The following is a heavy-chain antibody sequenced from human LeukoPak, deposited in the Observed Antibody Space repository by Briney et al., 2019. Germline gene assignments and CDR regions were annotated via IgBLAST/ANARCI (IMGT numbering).Heavy chain of an antibody. D-gene: IGHD3-16*01. CDR3: TSRSHMFGGAFDI. CDR2: IKSKTDGGTT. CDR1: GFTFSNAW. V-gene: IGHV3-15*01. Sequence: GGSLRLSCAASGFTFSNAWMSWVRRAPGRGLEWVGRIKSKTDGGTTDYAAPVKGRFTISRDDSKNTLSLQMNSLKTEDTAVYYCTSRSHMFGGAFDIWGQGTMVTVSS. J-gene: IGHJ3*02.